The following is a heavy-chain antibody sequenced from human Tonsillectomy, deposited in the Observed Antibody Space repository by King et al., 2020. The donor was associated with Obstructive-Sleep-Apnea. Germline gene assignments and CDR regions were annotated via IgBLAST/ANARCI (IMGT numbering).Heavy chain of an antibody. J-gene: IGHJ4*02. V-gene: IGHV3-48*04. Sequence: VQLVESGGDLVQPGGSLRLSCAASGFILSSYSMNWVRQVPGKGLELISFISETSRTIYYADSVTGRFTISLENANTSVFLLMNSLRVEDTAVYYCVRDVKWAHDYWGQGTLVTVSS. CDR2: ISETSRTI. CDR3: VRDVKWAHDY. CDR1: GFILSSYS. D-gene: IGHD1-26*01.